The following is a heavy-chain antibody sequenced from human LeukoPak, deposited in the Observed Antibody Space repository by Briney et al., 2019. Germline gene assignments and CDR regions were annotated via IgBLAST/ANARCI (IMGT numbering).Heavy chain of an antibody. CDR1: GYTFTSYD. D-gene: IGHD5-18*01. CDR3: ARGSSKQYSYGSGAALP. V-gene: IGHV1-8*01. J-gene: IGHJ4*02. CDR2: MNPNSGNT. Sequence: ASVKVSCKASGYTFTSYDINWVRQATGQGLEWMGWMNPNSGNTGYAQKFQGRVTMTRNTSISTAYMELSSLRSEDTAVYYCARGSSKQYSYGSGAALPWGQGTLVTVSS.